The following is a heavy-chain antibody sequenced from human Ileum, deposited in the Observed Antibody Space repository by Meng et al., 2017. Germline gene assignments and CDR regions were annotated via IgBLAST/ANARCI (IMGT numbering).Heavy chain of an antibody. D-gene: IGHD2-21*01. CDR2: IYHSGGT. CDR3: ASDLAYAEVDN. V-gene: IGHV4-4*02. J-gene: IGHJ4*02. Sequence: QGRPKEPGPGPLQPSGTLALTCPVSGGFINRINWWSWIRQPPGKGLEWIGRIYHSGGTNYNPSLKSRVTISIDKSKNQFSLKLSSVTAADTAVYYCASDLAYAEVDNWGLGTLVTVSS. CDR1: GGFINRINW.